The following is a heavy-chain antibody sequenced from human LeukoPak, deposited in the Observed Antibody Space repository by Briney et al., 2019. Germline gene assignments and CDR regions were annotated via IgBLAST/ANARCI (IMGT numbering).Heavy chain of an antibody. D-gene: IGHD5/OR15-5a*01. V-gene: IGHV1-69*01. CDR2: IIPIFGST. Sequence: ASVKVSCKVSGGTFSSFTISWVRQAPGQGLEWMGGIIPIFGSTNYAQKFQGRVTNTADDSTSTAYMEVTSLTSDDTAVYYCARGYDVGVYVPYTYWGQGTLVIVSS. J-gene: IGHJ4*02. CDR1: GGTFSSFT. CDR3: ARGYDVGVYVPYTY.